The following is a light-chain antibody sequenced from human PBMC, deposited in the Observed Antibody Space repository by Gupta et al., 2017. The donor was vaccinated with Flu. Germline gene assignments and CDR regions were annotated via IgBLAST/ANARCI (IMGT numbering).Light chain of an antibody. Sequence: EIVLTQSPAILSLFPGERATLSCRASQSVSSYLAWYQQKPGQAPRLLMYDTSNRATGIPTRFSGSGSGTDFTLTISSLEPEDFAVYYCQQRRSWPPYTFGQGTRLEIK. CDR1: QSVSSY. CDR2: DTS. J-gene: IGKJ2*01. V-gene: IGKV3-11*01. CDR3: QQRRSWPPYT.